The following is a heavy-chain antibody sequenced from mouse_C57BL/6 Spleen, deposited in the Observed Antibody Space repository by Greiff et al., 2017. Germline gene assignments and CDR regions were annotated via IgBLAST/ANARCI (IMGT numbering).Heavy chain of an antibody. CDR1: GYTFTSYW. J-gene: IGHJ3*01. Sequence: VQLQQPGAELVMPGASVKLSCKASGYTFTSYWMHWVKQRPGQGLEWIGEIDPSDSYTNYNQKFMGKSTLTVDKSSSTAYMQLSSLTSEDSAVYYCATGTWFAYWGQGTLVTVSA. V-gene: IGHV1-69*01. CDR2: IDPSDSYT. CDR3: ATGTWFAY. D-gene: IGHD4-1*01.